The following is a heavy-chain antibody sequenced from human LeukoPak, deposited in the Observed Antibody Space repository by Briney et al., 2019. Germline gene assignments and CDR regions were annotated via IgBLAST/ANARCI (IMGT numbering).Heavy chain of an antibody. J-gene: IGHJ6*02. CDR1: GFTFDDYA. Sequence: GGSLRLSCAASGFTFDDYAMHWVRQAPGKGLEWVSGISWNSGSIGYADSVKGRFTISRDNAKNSLYLQMNSLRAEDTALYYCAKDIGSSSYYGMDVWGQGTTVTVSS. CDR3: AKDIGSSSYYGMDV. D-gene: IGHD6-13*01. CDR2: ISWNSGSI. V-gene: IGHV3-9*01.